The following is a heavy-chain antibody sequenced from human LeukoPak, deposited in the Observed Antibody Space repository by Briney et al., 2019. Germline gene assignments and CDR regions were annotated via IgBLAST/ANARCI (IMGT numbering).Heavy chain of an antibody. D-gene: IGHD2-2*01. CDR3: ARAFVVVVPAAMRDGWFDP. CDR2: IYHSGST. V-gene: IGHV4-38-2*02. Sequence: PSETLSLTCTVSGYSISSGYYWGWIRQPPGKGLEWIGSIYHSGSTYYNPSLKSRVTISVDTSKNQFSLKLSSVTAADTAVYYCARAFVVVVPAAMRDGWFDPWGQGTLVTVSS. J-gene: IGHJ5*02. CDR1: GYSISSGYY.